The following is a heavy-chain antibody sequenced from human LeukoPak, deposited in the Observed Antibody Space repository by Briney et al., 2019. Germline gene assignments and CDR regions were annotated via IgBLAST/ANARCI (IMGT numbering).Heavy chain of an antibody. CDR1: GYRFIDYY. Sequence: ASVKVSCKASGYRFIDYYMHWVRQAPGQGLEWMGWINPDSGRTNYGQKFQGRVTMTRDTSISTGYMELSRLTSDGTAVYYCARTYNYDSSGYKGDAFDVWGQGTMVTVSS. D-gene: IGHD3-22*01. CDR2: INPDSGRT. V-gene: IGHV1-2*02. CDR3: ARTYNYDSSGYKGDAFDV. J-gene: IGHJ3*01.